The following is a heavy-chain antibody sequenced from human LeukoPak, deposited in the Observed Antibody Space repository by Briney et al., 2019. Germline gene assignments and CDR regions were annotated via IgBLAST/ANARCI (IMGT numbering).Heavy chain of an antibody. V-gene: IGHV1-2*02. CDR2: INPNSGGT. J-gene: IGHJ4*02. D-gene: IGHD3-3*01. Sequence: GASVKVSCKASGYTFTGYYMHWVRQAPGQGLEWMGWINPNSGGTNYAQKFQGRVTMTRDTSISTAYMELSRLRSDDTAVYYCARGYYDFWSSLWAKGYFDYWGQGTLVTVSS. CDR1: GYTFTGYY. CDR3: ARGYYDFWSSLWAKGYFDY.